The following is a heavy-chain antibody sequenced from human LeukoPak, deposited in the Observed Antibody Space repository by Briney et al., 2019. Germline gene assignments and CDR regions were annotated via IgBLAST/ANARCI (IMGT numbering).Heavy chain of an antibody. Sequence: ASVKVSCKVSGYTITELSMHWVRQAPGKGLEWMGSYDPGEGERINAQKFQGRVTMTEDTSIRTAYMELSRLRSDDTAVYYCARVRYRLAETYIDYWGQGTLVTVSS. J-gene: IGHJ4*02. D-gene: IGHD3-16*01. CDR2: YDPGEGER. V-gene: IGHV1-24*01. CDR3: ARVRYRLAETYIDY. CDR1: GYTITELS.